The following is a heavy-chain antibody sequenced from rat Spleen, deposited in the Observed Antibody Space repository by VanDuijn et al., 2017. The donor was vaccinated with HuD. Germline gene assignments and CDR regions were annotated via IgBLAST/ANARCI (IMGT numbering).Heavy chain of an antibody. D-gene: IGHD4-3*01. V-gene: IGHV5-7*01. CDR1: GFTFSDYY. Sequence: EVQLVESGGGLVQPGRSLKLSCATSGFTFSDYYMAWVRQSPTKGLEWVATISYDGTSTYYRASVMGRFTISRDNAKSTLYLQMDSLQSEDTATYYCARHGRGERTYYYVLDAWGQGASVTVSS. J-gene: IGHJ4*01. CDR3: ARHGRGERTYYYVLDA. CDR2: ISYDGTST.